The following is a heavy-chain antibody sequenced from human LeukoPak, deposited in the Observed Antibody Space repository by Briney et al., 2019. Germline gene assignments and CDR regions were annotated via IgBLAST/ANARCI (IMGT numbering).Heavy chain of an antibody. CDR1: GFTFSNYA. V-gene: IGHV3-23*01. Sequence: GGSLRLSCAASGFTFSNYAMSWVRQAPGKGLEWVLVISGSGGSTYHADSVKGRFVISRDNSKNTLYLQMNSLRTEDTAVYYCAKAEGYDILTGLDYWGRGTLVTVSS. CDR2: ISGSGGST. D-gene: IGHD3-9*01. CDR3: AKAEGYDILTGLDY. J-gene: IGHJ4*02.